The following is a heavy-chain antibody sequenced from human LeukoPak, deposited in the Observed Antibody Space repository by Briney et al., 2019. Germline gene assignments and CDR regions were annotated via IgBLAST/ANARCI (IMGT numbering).Heavy chain of an antibody. V-gene: IGHV4-59*11. CDR1: GGSISSHY. D-gene: IGHD7-27*01. CDR3: ARIKETGDVYWDY. Sequence: SETLSLTCTVSGGSISSHYWSWIRQPPGKGLEWIGYIYYSGSTNYNPSLKSRVTISVDTSKNQFSLKLSSVTAADTAVYYCARIKETGDVYWDYWGRGTLVTVSS. J-gene: IGHJ4*02. CDR2: IYYSGST.